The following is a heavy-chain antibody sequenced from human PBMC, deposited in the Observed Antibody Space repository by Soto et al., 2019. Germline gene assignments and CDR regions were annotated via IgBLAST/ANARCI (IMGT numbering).Heavy chain of an antibody. CDR3: AKDQLTRVRGVYGMDV. Sequence: GGSLRLSCAASGFTFSSYGMHWVRQAPGKGLEWVAVISYDGSNKYYADSVKGRFTISRDNSKNTLYLQMNSLRAEDTDVYYCAKDQLTRVRGVYGMDVWGQGTTVTVSS. CDR1: GFTFSSYG. CDR2: ISYDGSNK. V-gene: IGHV3-30*18. D-gene: IGHD3-10*01. J-gene: IGHJ6*02.